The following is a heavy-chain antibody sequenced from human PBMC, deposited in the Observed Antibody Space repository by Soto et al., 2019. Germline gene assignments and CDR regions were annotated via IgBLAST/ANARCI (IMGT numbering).Heavy chain of an antibody. D-gene: IGHD2-8*01. CDR3: ASGTNGAFFVY. V-gene: IGHV3-11*01. CDR2: ISSRRSTI. CDR1: GFTFSDYY. Sequence: PGGSLRLSCAASGFTFSDYYMSWIRQAPGKGLEWVSYISSRRSTIFYADSVKGRFTISRDNVKNSLYLQMNSLRAEDTAVYYCASGTNGAFFVYWGQGILVTVSS. J-gene: IGHJ4*02.